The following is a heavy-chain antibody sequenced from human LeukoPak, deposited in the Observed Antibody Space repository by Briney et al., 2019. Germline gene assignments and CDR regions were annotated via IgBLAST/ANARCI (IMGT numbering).Heavy chain of an antibody. V-gene: IGHV4-59*01. CDR1: GGSISSYY. J-gene: IGHJ4*02. D-gene: IGHD5-18*01. CDR3: ASSPGYSYGPPTFDY. Sequence: PSETLSLTCTVSGGSISSYYWSWIRQPPGKGLEWIGYIYYSGSTNYNPSLKSRVTISVDTSKNQFSLKLSSVTAADTAVYYCASSPGYSYGPPTFDYWGQGTLVTVSS. CDR2: IYYSGST.